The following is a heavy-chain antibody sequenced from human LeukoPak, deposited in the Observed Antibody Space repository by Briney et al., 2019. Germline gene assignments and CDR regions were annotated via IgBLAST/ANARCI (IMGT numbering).Heavy chain of an antibody. J-gene: IGHJ4*02. Sequence: GGSLKISCKGSGYSFTSYWIGWVRQMPGKGLEWMGIIYPGDSDTRYSPSFQGQVTISADKSISTAYLQWSSLKASDTAMYYGARVDTAMDRLFDYRGQGTLVTVSS. CDR2: IYPGDSDT. V-gene: IGHV5-51*01. D-gene: IGHD5-18*01. CDR1: GYSFTSYW. CDR3: ARVDTAMDRLFDY.